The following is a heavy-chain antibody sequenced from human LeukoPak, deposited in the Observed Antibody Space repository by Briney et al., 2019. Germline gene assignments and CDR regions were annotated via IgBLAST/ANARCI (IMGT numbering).Heavy chain of an antibody. CDR3: ARDSIGPREGWFDP. J-gene: IGHJ5*02. CDR2: ISYDGSNK. CDR1: GFTFSSYA. D-gene: IGHD2/OR15-2a*01. V-gene: IGHV3-30*04. Sequence: GRSLRLSCAASGFTFSSYAMHWVRQAPGKGLEWVAVISYDGSNKYYADSVKGRFTISRGNSKNTLYLQMNSLRAEDTAVYYCARDSIGPREGWFDPWGQGTLVTVSS.